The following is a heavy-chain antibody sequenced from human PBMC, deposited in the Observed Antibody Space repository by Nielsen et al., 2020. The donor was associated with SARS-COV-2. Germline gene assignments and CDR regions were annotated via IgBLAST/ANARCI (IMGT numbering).Heavy chain of an antibody. CDR2: IIPISGAR. D-gene: IGHD2-2*03. CDR3: ARRLGSHDGFDI. V-gene: IGHV1-69*06. J-gene: IGHJ3*02. Sequence: SVKVSCKASRYSFASYSMHWVRQAPGQGLEWMGGIIPISGARTYAQKFQGRVTITADRSTSTAYMELSSLRSDDTAVYYCARRLGSHDGFDIWGQGTMVTVSS. CDR1: RYSFASYS.